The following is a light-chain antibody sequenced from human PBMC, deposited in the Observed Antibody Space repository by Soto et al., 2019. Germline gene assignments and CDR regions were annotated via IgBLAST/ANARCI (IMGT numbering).Light chain of an antibody. CDR3: SSYAGGNEVI. V-gene: IGLV2-8*01. J-gene: IGLJ2*01. Sequence: QSVLTQPPSASGSPGQSVTICCTGTSSDVGGYNFVSWYQQHPGKAPKLMIYEVTKRPSGVPDRFSGSKSGNTASLTVSGLQAEDEADYYCSSYAGGNEVIFGGGTKLTVL. CDR1: SSDVGGYNF. CDR2: EVT.